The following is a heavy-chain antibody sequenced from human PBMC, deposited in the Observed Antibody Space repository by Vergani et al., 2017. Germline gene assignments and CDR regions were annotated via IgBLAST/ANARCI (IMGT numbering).Heavy chain of an antibody. CDR2: ISSGGGDI. V-gene: IGHV3-23*01. CDR3: TTAWGLYCLHGEYCQY. CDR1: GFTFDTYT. D-gene: IGHD2-21*01. Sequence: EVHLLESGGGLVQPGGSRRLSCAGAGFTFDTYTMAYVRQAPGKGLEWGATISSGGGDIFYADSVKGRFTISRDNSKNTLFLQMNSLKDEDTAVYYCTTAWGLYCLHGEYCQYWGRGTLVTVSS. J-gene: IGHJ1*01.